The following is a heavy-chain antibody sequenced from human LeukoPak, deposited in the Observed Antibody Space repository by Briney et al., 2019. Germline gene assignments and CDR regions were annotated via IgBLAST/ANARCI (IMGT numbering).Heavy chain of an antibody. CDR2: IASDGSST. D-gene: IGHD4-23*01. CDR3: ARGRPHGNDY. J-gene: IGHJ4*02. V-gene: IGHV3-74*01. Sequence: PGGSLRLSCAASGFTFGNSWMTWVRQAPGKGLVWVSRIASDGSSTTYADSVKGRFSISRDNAKNTLYLQMNSLRVEDTAVYYCARGRPHGNDYWGQGTLVTVSS. CDR1: GFTFGNSW.